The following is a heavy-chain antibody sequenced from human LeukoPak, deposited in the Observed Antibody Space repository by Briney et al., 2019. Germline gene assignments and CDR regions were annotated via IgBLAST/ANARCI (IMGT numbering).Heavy chain of an antibody. J-gene: IGHJ4*02. Sequence: GGSLRLSCAASGFTFSSYWMTWVRQAPGKGLDLVANINQDGNKDNYVDSVKGRFTISRDNANNSLYLQMNSLRAEDTAVYYCARGDAFSGDYWGQGTLVTVSS. CDR3: ARGDAFSGDY. CDR2: INQDGNKD. V-gene: IGHV3-7*04. CDR1: GFTFSSYW.